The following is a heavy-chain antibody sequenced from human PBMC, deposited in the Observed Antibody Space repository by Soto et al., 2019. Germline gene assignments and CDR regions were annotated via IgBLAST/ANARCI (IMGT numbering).Heavy chain of an antibody. CDR2: IYYSGST. V-gene: IGHV4-59*08. J-gene: IGHJ6*02. CDR1: GGSISSYY. Sequence: SETLSLTCTVSGGSISSYYWSWIRQPPGKGLEWIGYIYYSGSTNYNPSLKSRVTISVDTSKNQFSLKLSSVTAADTAVYYCARGGPTGYYYYGMDVWGQGTTVTVSS. CDR3: ARGGPTGYYYYGMDV.